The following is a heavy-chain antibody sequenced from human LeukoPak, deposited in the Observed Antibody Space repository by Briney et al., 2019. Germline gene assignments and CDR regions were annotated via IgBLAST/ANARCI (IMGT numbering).Heavy chain of an antibody. Sequence: PGRSLRLSCAASGFTFDDYAMHWVRQAPGKGLEWVSGISWNSGSIGYADSVKGRFTISRDSAKNSLYLQMNSPRAEDMALYYCAKDFYGGNSGYFDYWGQGTLVTVSS. J-gene: IGHJ4*02. V-gene: IGHV3-9*03. D-gene: IGHD4-23*01. CDR2: ISWNSGSI. CDR3: AKDFYGGNSGYFDY. CDR1: GFTFDDYA.